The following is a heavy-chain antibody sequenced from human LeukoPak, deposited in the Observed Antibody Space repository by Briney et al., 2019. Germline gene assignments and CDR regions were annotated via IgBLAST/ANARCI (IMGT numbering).Heavy chain of an antibody. CDR2: IYYSGST. CDR1: GGSISSYY. D-gene: IGHD1-20*01. J-gene: IGHJ3*02. V-gene: IGHV4-59*01. CDR3: ARNRGGSITGTNGAFDI. Sequence: SETLSLTCTVSGGSISSYYWSWIRQPPGKGLEWIGYIYYSGSTNYNPSLKSRVTISVDTSKNQFSLKLSSVTAADTAVYYCARNRGGSITGTNGAFDIWGQGTMVTVSS.